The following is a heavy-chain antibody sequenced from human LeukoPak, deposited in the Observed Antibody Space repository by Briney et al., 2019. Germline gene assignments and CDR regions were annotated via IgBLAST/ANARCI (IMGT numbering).Heavy chain of an antibody. D-gene: IGHD4-17*01. J-gene: IGHJ6*03. V-gene: IGHV4-59*01. CDR2: IYYSGST. CDR3: ARGRYTYGDYPFYYYYYMDV. Sequence: SETLSLTCTVSGGSISSYYWSWLRQPPGKGLEWIGYIYYSGSTNYNPSLKSRVTISVDTSKNQFSLKLSSVTAADTAVYYCARGRYTYGDYPFYYYYYMDVWGKGTTVTVSS. CDR1: GGSISSYY.